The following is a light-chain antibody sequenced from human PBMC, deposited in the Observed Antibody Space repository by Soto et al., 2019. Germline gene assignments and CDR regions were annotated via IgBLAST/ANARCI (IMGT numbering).Light chain of an antibody. Sequence: QSVLAQPASVSGSPGQPITISCTGTGSNVGSYKLVSWYQQHPGKAPKLMIFEVNKRPSGVSNRFSGSKSGNTASLTISGLKVEDEADYYCCSSGGSPTYVFGTGTKVTVL. CDR3: CSSGGSPTYV. V-gene: IGLV2-23*02. CDR2: EVN. CDR1: GSNVGSYKL. J-gene: IGLJ1*01.